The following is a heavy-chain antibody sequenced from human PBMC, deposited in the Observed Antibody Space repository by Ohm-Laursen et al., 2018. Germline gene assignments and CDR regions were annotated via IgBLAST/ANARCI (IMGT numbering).Heavy chain of an antibody. Sequence: SLRLSCTASGFTFSSYGMHWVRQAPGKGLEWVAIISYDGTNKYYADSVKGRFTISRDNSKNTLYLQMNSLRAEDTAVYYCAKTHYGRGEGMDVWGQGTTVTVSS. J-gene: IGHJ6*02. CDR3: AKTHYGRGEGMDV. V-gene: IGHV3-30*18. CDR2: ISYDGTNK. CDR1: GFTFSSYG. D-gene: IGHD3-10*02.